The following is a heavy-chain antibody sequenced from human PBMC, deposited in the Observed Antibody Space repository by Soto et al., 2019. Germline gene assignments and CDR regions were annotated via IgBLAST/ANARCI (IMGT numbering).Heavy chain of an antibody. D-gene: IGHD3-10*01. V-gene: IGHV1-69*02. CDR1: GGTFSSYT. J-gene: IGHJ4*02. Sequence: QVQLVQSGAEVKKPGSSVKVSCKASGGTFSSYTISWVRQAPGQGLEWMGRIIPILGIANYAQKVQGRVTITADRSTSTAYMELGSLRSEDTAVYYCAWEEDYYGSVAFFDYWGQGTLVTVSS. CDR3: AWEEDYYGSVAFFDY. CDR2: IIPILGIA.